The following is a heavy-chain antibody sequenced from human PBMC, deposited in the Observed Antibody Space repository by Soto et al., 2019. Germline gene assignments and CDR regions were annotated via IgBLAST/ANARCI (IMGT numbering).Heavy chain of an antibody. V-gene: IGHV1-18*01. Sequence: ASVKVSCKASGYTFTSYGISWVRQAPGQGLEWMGWISAYNGNTNYAQKLQGRVTMTTDTSTSTAYMELRGLRSDDTAVYYCARVSGSWFGELLYYYYGMDVWGQGTTVTVSS. J-gene: IGHJ6*02. CDR2: ISAYNGNT. CDR3: ARVSGSWFGELLYYYYGMDV. CDR1: GYTFTSYG. D-gene: IGHD3-10*01.